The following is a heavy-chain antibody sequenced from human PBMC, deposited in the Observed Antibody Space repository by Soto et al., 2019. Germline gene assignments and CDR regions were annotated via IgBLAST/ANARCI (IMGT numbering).Heavy chain of an antibody. CDR2: IYGGGST. CDR1: GFTVSSNY. J-gene: IGHJ6*02. V-gene: IGHV3-53*01. Sequence: EVQLVESGGGLIQPGGSLRLSCAASGFTVSSNYMSWVRQAPGKGLEWVSVIYGGGSTYYADSVKGRFTISRDNSKNTLYLQMNSLRAEDTAVYYCARSPWFYYVMDVWGQGTTVTVSS. D-gene: IGHD3-10*01. CDR3: ARSPWFYYVMDV.